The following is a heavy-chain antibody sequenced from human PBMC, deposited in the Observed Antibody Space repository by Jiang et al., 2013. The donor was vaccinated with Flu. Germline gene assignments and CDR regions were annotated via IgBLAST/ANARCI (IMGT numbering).Heavy chain of an antibody. D-gene: IGHD5-12*01. CDR2: INHSGST. V-gene: IGHV4-34*01. J-gene: IGHJ3*02. CDR1: GGSFSGYY. CDR3: ARGGDIVATILVGDAFDI. Sequence: VLLKPSETLSLTCAVYGGSFSGYYWSWIRQPPGKGLEWIGEINHSGSTNYNPSLKSRVTISVDTSKNQFSLKLSSVTAADTAVYYCARGGDIVATILVGDAFDIWGQGTMVTVSS.